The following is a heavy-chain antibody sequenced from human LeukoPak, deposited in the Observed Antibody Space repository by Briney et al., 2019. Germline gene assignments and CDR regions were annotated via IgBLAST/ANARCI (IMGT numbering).Heavy chain of an antibody. V-gene: IGHV1-18*01. J-gene: IGHJ4*02. D-gene: IGHD2-2*01. Sequence: ASVKVSCKASGYTFTSYGISWVRQAPGQGLEWMGWISAYNGNTNYAQKLQGRVTMTTDTSTSTAYMELRSLRSDDAAVYYCARSYGGYCSSTSCFIYFDYWGQGTLVTVSS. CDR2: ISAYNGNT. CDR3: ARSYGGYCSSTSCFIYFDY. CDR1: GYTFTSYG.